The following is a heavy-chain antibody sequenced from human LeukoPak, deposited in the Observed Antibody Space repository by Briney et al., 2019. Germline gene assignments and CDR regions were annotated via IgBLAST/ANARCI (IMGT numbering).Heavy chain of an antibody. V-gene: IGHV3-15*01. CDR3: TTRVEYLERNDVFDV. D-gene: IGHD1-20*01. Sequence: GGSLRLSCAASGFTFSSAWMNWVRQAPGKGLEWVGRIKSKTDGGTTDYTAPVKGRFTISRDDSKNTLDLQMNSLKTDDTAVYYCTTRVEYLERNDVFDVWGQGTMVTVSS. CDR2: IKSKTDGGTT. CDR1: GFTFSSAW. J-gene: IGHJ3*01.